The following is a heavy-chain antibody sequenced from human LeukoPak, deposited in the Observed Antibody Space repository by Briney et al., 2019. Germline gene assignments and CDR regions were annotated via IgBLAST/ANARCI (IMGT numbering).Heavy chain of an antibody. Sequence: GGSLRLSCAASGFTFSSYSMNWVRQAPGKGLEWVSSISSSSSYIYYADSVKGRFTISRDNAKNSLYLLMNSLRAEDTAVYYCARVRSGYSYGSYYYYGMDVWGQGTTVTVSS. J-gene: IGHJ6*02. CDR2: ISSSSSYI. V-gene: IGHV3-21*01. CDR1: GFTFSSYS. CDR3: ARVRSGYSYGSYYYYGMDV. D-gene: IGHD5-18*01.